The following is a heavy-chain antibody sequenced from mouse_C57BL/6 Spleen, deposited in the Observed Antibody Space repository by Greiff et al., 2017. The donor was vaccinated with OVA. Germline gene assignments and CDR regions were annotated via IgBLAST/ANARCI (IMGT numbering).Heavy chain of an antibody. CDR3: ARYPYYGNYDFDV. Sequence: QVQLQQPGAELVRPGSSVKLSCKASGYTFPSYWMHWVKQRPIQGLEWIGNIDPSDSETHYNQKFKDKATLTVDKSSSTAYMQLSSLTSEDSAVYYCARYPYYGNYDFDVWGTGTTVTVSS. D-gene: IGHD2-10*01. CDR2: IDPSDSET. CDR1: GYTFPSYW. V-gene: IGHV1-52*01. J-gene: IGHJ1*03.